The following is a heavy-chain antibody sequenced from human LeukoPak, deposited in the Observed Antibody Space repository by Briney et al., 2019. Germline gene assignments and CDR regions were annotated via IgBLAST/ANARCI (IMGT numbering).Heavy chain of an antibody. J-gene: IGHJ4*02. CDR2: INPGGNEK. CDR3: SGWESSRSPRAY. V-gene: IGHV3-7*01. CDR1: GLTFTHFW. Sequence: GGSLRLSCASSGLTFTHFWMNWVRLAPGRGLEWQTNINPGGNEKYYVDSVKGRFAMARDNAQNEVYLEMNSLRDEDTGVYYCSGWESSRSPRAYWGQGSLVSVCS. D-gene: IGHD6-19*01.